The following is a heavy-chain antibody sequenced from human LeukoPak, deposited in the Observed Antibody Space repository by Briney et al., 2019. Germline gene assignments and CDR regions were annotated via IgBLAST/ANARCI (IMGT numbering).Heavy chain of an antibody. CDR2: ISSSSSTI. J-gene: IGHJ4*02. V-gene: IGHV3-48*04. D-gene: IGHD7-27*01. Sequence: PGGSLRLSCAASGLTFSSYSMSWVRQAPGKGLEWVSYISSSSSTIYYADSVKGRFTISRDNAKSTLFLEMNSLRAEDTAVYYCARDFSGDYYFDYWGQGTLVTVSS. CDR1: GLTFSSYS. CDR3: ARDFSGDYYFDY.